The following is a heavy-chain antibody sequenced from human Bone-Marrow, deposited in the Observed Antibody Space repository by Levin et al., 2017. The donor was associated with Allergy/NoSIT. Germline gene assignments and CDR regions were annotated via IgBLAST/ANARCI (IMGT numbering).Heavy chain of an antibody. CDR2: IYHSGST. Sequence: PSETLSLTCAVSGGSISSSNWWSWVRQPPGKGLEWIGEIYHSGSTNYNPSLKSRVTISVDKSKNQFSLKLSSVTAADTAVYYCSGASLPAAMPGWYYYYMDVWGKGTTVTVSS. D-gene: IGHD2-2*01. V-gene: IGHV4-4*02. J-gene: IGHJ6*03. CDR1: GGSISSSNW. CDR3: SGASLPAAMPGWYYYYMDV.